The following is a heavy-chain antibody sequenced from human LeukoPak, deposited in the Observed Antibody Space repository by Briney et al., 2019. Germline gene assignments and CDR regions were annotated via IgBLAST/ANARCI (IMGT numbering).Heavy chain of an antibody. CDR2: ISYSGST. V-gene: IGHV4-39*01. D-gene: IGHD5-24*01. J-gene: IGHJ4*02. Sequence: SEALSLTCSVSDGSISSSNSFWGWIRQPPGKGLEWIGSISYSGSTYYNPSLKSRVTIFADTSKNQFSLRLSSVTAADTAVYYCARGHGYLDYWGQGTLVTVSS. CDR1: DGSISSSNSF. CDR3: ARGHGYLDY.